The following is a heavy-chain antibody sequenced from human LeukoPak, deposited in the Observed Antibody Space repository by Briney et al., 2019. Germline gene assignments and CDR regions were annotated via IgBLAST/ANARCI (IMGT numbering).Heavy chain of an antibody. V-gene: IGHV4-59*08. CDR1: GGSISSYY. CDR3: ARLLFSGSWYYGVDV. CDR2: ISYSGST. J-gene: IGHJ6*02. Sequence: SETLSLTCTVSGGSISSYYWSWIRQPPGKGLEWIGYISYSGSTNYNPSLKSRVTISVDTSKNQFSLKLSSVTAADTAVYYCARLLFSGSWYYGVDVWGQGTSVTVSS. D-gene: IGHD6-13*01.